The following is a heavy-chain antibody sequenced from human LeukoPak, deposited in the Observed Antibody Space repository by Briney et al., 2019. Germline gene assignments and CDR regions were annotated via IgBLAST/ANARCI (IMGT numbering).Heavy chain of an antibody. Sequence: PSETLSLTCTVSGGSIISYYWSWIRQPAGKGLEWIGRIYTSGSTNYSPPLKSRVTMSVDTSKNQFSLKLSSVTAADTAVYYCECSRLYYYDSSGYPDQTDYWGQGTLVTVSS. J-gene: IGHJ4*02. D-gene: IGHD3-22*01. CDR3: ECSRLYYYDSSGYPDQTDY. CDR1: GGSIISYY. V-gene: IGHV4-4*07. CDR2: IYTSGST.